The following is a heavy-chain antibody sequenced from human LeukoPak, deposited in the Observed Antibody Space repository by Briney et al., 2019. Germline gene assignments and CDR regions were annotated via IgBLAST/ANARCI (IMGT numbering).Heavy chain of an antibody. CDR2: IYYSGST. Sequence: PSETLSLTCTVSGGSISSSSYYGGWIRQPPGKGLEWIGSIYYSGSTYYNPSLKSRVTISVDTSKNQFSLKLSSVTAADTAVYYCASEKYYDFWSGPTRGVDYWGQGTLVTVSS. CDR3: ASEKYYDFWSGPTRGVDY. J-gene: IGHJ4*02. V-gene: IGHV4-39*01. CDR1: GGSISSSSYY. D-gene: IGHD3-3*01.